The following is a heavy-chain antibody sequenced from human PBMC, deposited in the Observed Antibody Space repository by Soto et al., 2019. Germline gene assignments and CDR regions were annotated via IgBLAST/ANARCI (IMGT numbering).Heavy chain of an antibody. Sequence: PGGSLRLSCAASGFTVSSNYMSWVRQAPGKGLEWVSVIYSGGSTYYADSVKGRFTISRDNSKNTLYLQMNSLRAEDTAVYYCARGWLSVYYGMDVWGQGTTVTVSS. D-gene: IGHD3-22*01. V-gene: IGHV3-53*01. J-gene: IGHJ6*02. CDR3: ARGWLSVYYGMDV. CDR1: GFTVSSNY. CDR2: IYSGGST.